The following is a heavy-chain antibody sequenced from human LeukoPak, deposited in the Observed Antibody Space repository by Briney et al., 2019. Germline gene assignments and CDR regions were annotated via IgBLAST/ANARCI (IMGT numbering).Heavy chain of an antibody. J-gene: IGHJ5*02. V-gene: IGHV4-34*01. D-gene: IGHD3-10*01. Sequence: SETLSLTCAVYGGSFSGYYWSWIRQPPGKGLEWIGEINHSGSTNYNPSLKSRVTISVDTSKNQFSLKLSSVTTADTAAYYCARHYVLLWFGELFSQAWFDPWGQGTLVTVSS. CDR2: INHSGST. CDR1: GGSFSGYY. CDR3: ARHYVLLWFGELFSQAWFDP.